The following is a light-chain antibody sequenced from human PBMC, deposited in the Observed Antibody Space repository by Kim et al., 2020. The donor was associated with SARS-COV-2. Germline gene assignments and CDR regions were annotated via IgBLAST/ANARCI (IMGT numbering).Light chain of an antibody. CDR3: GAWDDSLSGLV. CDR2: SNN. J-gene: IGLJ2*01. Sequence: QSVLTQPPSASATPGQRVTISCSGSSSNIGINSVSWYQQLPGTAPKVLIYSNNQRPSGVPDRFSGSKSGTSATLAISGLQSGDEADYYCGAWDDSLSGLVFGGGTQLTVL. CDR1: SSNIGINS. V-gene: IGLV1-44*01.